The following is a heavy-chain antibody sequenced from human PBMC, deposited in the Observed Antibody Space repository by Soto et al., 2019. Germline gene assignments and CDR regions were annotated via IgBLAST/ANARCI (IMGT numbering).Heavy chain of an antibody. J-gene: IGHJ5*02. CDR2: IDWDDDK. CDR3: ARSIVAAGNRWFDP. D-gene: IGHD6-13*01. CDR1: GFSLSTSGMR. V-gene: IGHV2-70*04. Sequence: SGPTLVNPTQTLTLTCTFSGFSLSTSGMRVSWIRQPPGKALEWLARIDWDDDKLYSTSLKTRLTISKDTSKNQVVLTMTNMDPVDTATYYCARSIVAAGNRWFDPWGQGTLVTVSS.